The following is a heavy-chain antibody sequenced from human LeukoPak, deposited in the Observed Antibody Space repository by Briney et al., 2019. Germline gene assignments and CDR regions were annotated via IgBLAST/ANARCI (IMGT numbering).Heavy chain of an antibody. Sequence: PSETLSLTCAVYGGSFSGYYWSWIRQPPGKGLEWIGYIYYSGSTYYNPSLKSRVTISVDTSKNQFSLKLSSVTAADTAVYYCARLRRSSSLIDYWGQGTLVTVSS. J-gene: IGHJ4*02. CDR3: ARLRRSSSLIDY. V-gene: IGHV4-30-4*08. CDR2: IYYSGST. D-gene: IGHD6-13*01. CDR1: GGSFSGYY.